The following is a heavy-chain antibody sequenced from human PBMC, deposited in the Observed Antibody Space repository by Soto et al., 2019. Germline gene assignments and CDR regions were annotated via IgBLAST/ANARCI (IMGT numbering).Heavy chain of an antibody. CDR2: INADKGDT. Sequence: ASVKVSCKAFGYSFRRYGIQWVRQAPGQSLEWMGWINADKGDTKYSQNFQDRVSITRDTFANTAYMELRSLTPEDTAVYYCARVGLKYLRWFDPWGQGSLVTVSS. D-gene: IGHD3-16*01. CDR3: ARVGLKYLRWFDP. CDR1: GYSFRRYG. J-gene: IGHJ5*02. V-gene: IGHV1-3*01.